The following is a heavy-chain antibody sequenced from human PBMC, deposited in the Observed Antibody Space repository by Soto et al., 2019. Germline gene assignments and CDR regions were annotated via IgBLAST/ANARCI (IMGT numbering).Heavy chain of an antibody. CDR1: GFTFSSYA. D-gene: IGHD2-15*01. CDR3: AKGAKGLGYCSGGSCYSYYYYGMDV. V-gene: IGHV3-23*01. J-gene: IGHJ6*02. CDR2: ISGSGGST. Sequence: EVQLLESGGGLVQPGGSLRLSCAASGFTFSSYAMSWVRQAPGKGLEWVSAISGSGGSTYYADSVKGRFTISRDNSKNTLYLQMNSLRAEDTAVYYCAKGAKGLGYCSGGSCYSYYYYGMDVWGQGTTVTVSS.